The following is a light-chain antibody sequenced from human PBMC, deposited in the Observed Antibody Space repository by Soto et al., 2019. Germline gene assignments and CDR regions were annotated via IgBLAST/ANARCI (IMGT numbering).Light chain of an antibody. CDR1: KNDIGVYDF. CDR2: EVV. Sequence: QSVLTQRPSESGSPGQSVTISCTGTKNDIGVYDFVSWYQHHPGKAPSLIIYEVVQRPSGVPDRFSGSKSGNTASLTVSGLQAADEADYLCKTYAGSNTYVFGSGTKVTVL. V-gene: IGLV2-8*01. CDR3: KTYAGSNTYV. J-gene: IGLJ1*01.